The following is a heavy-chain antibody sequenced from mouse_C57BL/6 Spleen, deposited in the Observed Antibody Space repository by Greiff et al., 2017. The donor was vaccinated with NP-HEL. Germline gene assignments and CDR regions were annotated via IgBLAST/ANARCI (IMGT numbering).Heavy chain of an antibody. Sequence: QVQLQQSGAELVRPGSSVKLSCKASGYTFTSYWMHWVKQRPIQGLEWIGNIDPSDSETHYNQKFKDKATLTVDKSSSTAYMQLSSLTSEDSAVYYCARSGYYGSSSYAMDYWGQGTSVTVSS. CDR3: ARSGYYGSSSYAMDY. J-gene: IGHJ4*01. CDR2: IDPSDSET. CDR1: GYTFTSYW. D-gene: IGHD1-1*01. V-gene: IGHV1-52*01.